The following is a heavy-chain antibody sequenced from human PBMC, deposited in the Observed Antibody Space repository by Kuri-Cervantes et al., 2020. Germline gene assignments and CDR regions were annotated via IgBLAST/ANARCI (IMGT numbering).Heavy chain of an antibody. CDR2: ITGSGYNT. D-gene: IGHD5-12*01. CDR1: GFSFSTYA. J-gene: IGHJ4*02. Sequence: GGSLRLSCAASGFSFSTYAMNWVRQAPGKGLEWVSGITGSGYNTYYTDSGMGRFTISRDNFKNTLCLQMNSLTADDTAAYYCAVDSGGYAEHYWGQGTLVTVSS. CDR3: AVDSGGYAEHY. V-gene: IGHV3-23*01.